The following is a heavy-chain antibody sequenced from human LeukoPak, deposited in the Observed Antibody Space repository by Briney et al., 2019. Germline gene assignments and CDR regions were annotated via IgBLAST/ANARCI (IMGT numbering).Heavy chain of an antibody. CDR1: GFTFSSYG. V-gene: IGHV3-30*02. J-gene: IGHJ4*02. D-gene: IGHD3-9*01. CDR2: IRYDGSNK. CDR3: AKEGPSYDTPLYYFDY. Sequence: GGSLRLSCAASGFTFSSYGMHWVRQAPGKGLEWVAFIRYDGSNKYYADSVKGRFTISRDNSKNTLYLQMNSLRAEDTAVYYCAKEGPSYDTPLYYFDYWGQGTLVTVSS.